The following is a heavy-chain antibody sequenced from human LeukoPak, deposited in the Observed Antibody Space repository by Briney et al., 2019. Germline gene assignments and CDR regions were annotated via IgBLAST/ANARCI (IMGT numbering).Heavy chain of an antibody. Sequence: PGGSLRLSCAASGFTFSSNALSWVRQAPGKVLEWVSSVSDSGDSTAYADSVKGRFPISRDNSNRTMYLQINSLRAEDTGVYCCAKSPPRSNSSAYHRYYFDYWGQGTLVTVSS. CDR3: AKSPPRSNSSAYHRYYFDY. J-gene: IGHJ4*02. CDR2: VSDSGDST. D-gene: IGHD3-22*01. CDR1: GFTFSSNA. V-gene: IGHV3-23*01.